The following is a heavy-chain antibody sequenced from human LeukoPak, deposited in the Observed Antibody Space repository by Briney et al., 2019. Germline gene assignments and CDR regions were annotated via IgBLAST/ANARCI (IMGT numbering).Heavy chain of an antibody. CDR3: ASFGGYPDY. CDR1: GFTFGSYW. D-gene: IGHD3-16*02. J-gene: IGHJ4*02. V-gene: IGHV3-74*01. CDR2: INSEGSST. Sequence: QTGGSLRLSCAASGFTFGSYWMHWVCQAPGKGLVWVSGINSEGSSTYYADSVKGRFTISRDNAKNTVYLQMNSLTAEDTAVYYCASFGGYPDYWGQGTLVTVSS.